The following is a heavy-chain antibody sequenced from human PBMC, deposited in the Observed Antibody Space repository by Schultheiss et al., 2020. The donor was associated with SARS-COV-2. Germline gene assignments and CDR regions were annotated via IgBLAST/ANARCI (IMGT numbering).Heavy chain of an antibody. CDR1: GDSISSYY. J-gene: IGHJ4*02. CDR3: ARLNRYSGYVSHFDR. Sequence: SETLSLTCTVSGDSISSYYWSWIRQPPGKGLEWIGYIYYSGSTNYNPSLKSRVTMSADTSRNQFSLKLTSVTAADTAVYYCARLNRYSGYVSHFDRWGQGTLVTVSS. V-gene: IGHV4-59*08. CDR2: IYYSGST. D-gene: IGHD5-12*01.